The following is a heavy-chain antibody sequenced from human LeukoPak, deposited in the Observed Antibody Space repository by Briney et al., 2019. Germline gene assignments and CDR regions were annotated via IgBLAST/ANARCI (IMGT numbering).Heavy chain of an antibody. D-gene: IGHD1-26*01. CDR1: GFTFSRYA. Sequence: GRSLRLSCAASGFTFSRYAMHWVRQAPGKGLEWVAVFTYDGNDKYYADSVEGRFTISGDNSKNTLYLQMNGLRVEDTGVYFCARERYAFDIWGQGTMVTVSS. CDR2: FTYDGNDK. J-gene: IGHJ3*02. V-gene: IGHV3-30*04. CDR3: ARERYAFDI.